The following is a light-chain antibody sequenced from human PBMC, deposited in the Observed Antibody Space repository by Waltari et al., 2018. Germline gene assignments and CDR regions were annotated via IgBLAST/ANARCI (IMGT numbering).Light chain of an antibody. Sequence: QSALTQPASVSGSPGQSITISCTGTNSDVGAYNYVSWYQQHPGKAPKLVIYEVSYWPSGVSNRLSGSRSGNTASLTISGLQAEDEADYYCNSYTTGKTQVFGTGTQVTVL. CDR2: EVS. CDR3: NSYTTGKTQV. V-gene: IGLV2-14*01. CDR1: NSDVGAYNY. J-gene: IGLJ1*01.